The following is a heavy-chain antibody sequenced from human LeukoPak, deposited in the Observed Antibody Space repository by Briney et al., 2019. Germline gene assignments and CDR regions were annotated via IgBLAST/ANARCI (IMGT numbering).Heavy chain of an antibody. D-gene: IGHD1-26*01. CDR2: IRYDGSNK. J-gene: IGHJ3*02. V-gene: IGHV3-30*02. CDR3: ARPKGSYSLHVFDI. Sequence: GGSLRLSCAASGFTFSSYGMHWVRQAPGKGLEWVAFIRYDGSNKYCADSVKGRFTISRDNARNSLYLQMNSLRAEDTAMYYCARPKGSYSLHVFDIWGQGTMVTVSS. CDR1: GFTFSSYG.